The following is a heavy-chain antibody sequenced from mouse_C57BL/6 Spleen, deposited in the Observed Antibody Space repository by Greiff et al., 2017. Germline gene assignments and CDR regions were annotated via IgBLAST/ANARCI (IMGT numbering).Heavy chain of an antibody. D-gene: IGHD1-1*01. J-gene: IGHJ3*01. CDR1: GFTFSDYG. V-gene: IGHV5-17*01. CDR2: SSSGSSTI. CDR3: ARDYGSSYGFAY. Sequence: EVQVVESGGGLVKPGGSLKLSCAASGFTFSDYGMHWVRQAPEKGLAWVAYSSSGSSTIYYADTVKGRFTISRDNAKNTLFLQMTSLRSEDTAMYYCARDYGSSYGFAYWGQGTLVTVSA.